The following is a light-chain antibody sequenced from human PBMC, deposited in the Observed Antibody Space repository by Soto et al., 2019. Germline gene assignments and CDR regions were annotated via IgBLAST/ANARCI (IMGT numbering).Light chain of an antibody. CDR3: CSDAGSYTLV. Sequence: QSVLTQPPSASGTPGQRVTISCSGSSSNIGSNTVNWYQQLPGTAPKLLIYSNNQRPSGIPDRFSGSKSATSASLAISGLPSEDEAYYYGCSDAGSYTLVFGTGTKVTVL. CDR2: SNN. J-gene: IGLJ1*01. V-gene: IGLV1-44*01. CDR1: SSNIGSNT.